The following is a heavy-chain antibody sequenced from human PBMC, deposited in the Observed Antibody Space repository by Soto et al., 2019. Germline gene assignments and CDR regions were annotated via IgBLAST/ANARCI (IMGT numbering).Heavy chain of an antibody. CDR2: MNTDGRVK. CDR3: ARGYDYLIDY. D-gene: IGHD3-22*01. V-gene: IGHV3-7*01. CDR1: GFTFSASW. J-gene: IGHJ4*02. Sequence: PGGSLRLSCAASGFTFSASWMNWVRHTPGKGPEWVANMNTDGRVKNYAESVRGRFTISRDNAKNSLYLQMNSLRGEDTAVYSCARGYDYLIDYWGQGTPVTVSS.